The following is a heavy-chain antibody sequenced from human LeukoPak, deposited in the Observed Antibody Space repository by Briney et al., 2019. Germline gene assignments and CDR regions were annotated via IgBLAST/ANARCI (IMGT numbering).Heavy chain of an antibody. Sequence: GWSLRLSCAASGCTFSSYWMRWVHQAPGKGLEWVANIKQDGSEKYYVDSVKGRFTISRDNAKSSLYLQMNSLRAEDTAVYYCASQYQLRRDAFDIWGQGTMVTVSS. J-gene: IGHJ3*02. CDR1: GCTFSSYW. CDR3: ASQYQLRRDAFDI. D-gene: IGHD2-2*01. CDR2: IKQDGSEK. V-gene: IGHV3-7*01.